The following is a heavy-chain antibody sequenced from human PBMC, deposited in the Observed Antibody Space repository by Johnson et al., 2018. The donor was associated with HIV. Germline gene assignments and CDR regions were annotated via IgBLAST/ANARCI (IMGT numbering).Heavy chain of an antibody. Sequence: VQLVESGGGLVQPGRSLRLSCVASGFTFDDYAMHWVRQAPGKGLEWVSGISWNSGSIGYADSVKGRFTISRDNAKNSLYVQMNSLRVEDTAVYYCAKNQHEQRVVPAARHAAFDIWGQGTMVTVSS. J-gene: IGHJ3*02. CDR1: GFTFDDYA. V-gene: IGHV3-9*01. CDR2: ISWNSGSI. CDR3: AKNQHEQRVVPAARHAAFDI. D-gene: IGHD2-2*01.